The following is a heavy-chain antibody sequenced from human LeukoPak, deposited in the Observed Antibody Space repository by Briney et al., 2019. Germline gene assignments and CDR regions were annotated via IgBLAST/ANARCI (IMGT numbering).Heavy chain of an antibody. CDR3: ARGSPVVGETD. J-gene: IGHJ4*02. V-gene: IGHV1-2*02. D-gene: IGHD1-26*01. CDR1: GYTFTGYY. Sequence: ASAKVSCKASGYTFTGYYMLWVRQAPGQGIEWMGWINPNSGGTNYAQKFQGRVTMTRDTSISTAYMELSRLRSDDTAVYYCARGSPVVGETDWGQGTLVTVSS. CDR2: INPNSGGT.